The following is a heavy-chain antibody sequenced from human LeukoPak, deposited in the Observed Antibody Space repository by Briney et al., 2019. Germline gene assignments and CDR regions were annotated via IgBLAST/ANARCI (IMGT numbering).Heavy chain of an antibody. Sequence: GGSLRLSCAASGFTFSSYWMSWVRQAPGKGLEWVANIKQDGSEKYYVDSVKGRFTISRDNVNNSLYLQMNSLRAEDTAVYYCARYCSGGSCYSAFDYWGQGTLVTVSS. CDR2: IKQDGSEK. V-gene: IGHV3-7*01. CDR1: GFTFSSYW. J-gene: IGHJ4*02. CDR3: ARYCSGGSCYSAFDY. D-gene: IGHD2-15*01.